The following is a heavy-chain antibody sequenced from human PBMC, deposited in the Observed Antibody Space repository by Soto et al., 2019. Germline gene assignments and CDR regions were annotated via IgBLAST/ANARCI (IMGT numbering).Heavy chain of an antibody. CDR1: GGSISSGDYS. CDR2: IYQSGYT. Sequence: QLQLQESGSGLLKPSQTLSLTCAVSGGSISSGDYSWNWIRQPPGKGLEWIGYIYQSGYTSYNPSVKSRVTLSAAKSKNQFSLKLTSVTAAATAVYYCARGRLGATWLDPWGQGSLVTVSS. D-gene: IGHD4-17*01. J-gene: IGHJ5*02. CDR3: ARGRLGATWLDP. V-gene: IGHV4-30-2*01.